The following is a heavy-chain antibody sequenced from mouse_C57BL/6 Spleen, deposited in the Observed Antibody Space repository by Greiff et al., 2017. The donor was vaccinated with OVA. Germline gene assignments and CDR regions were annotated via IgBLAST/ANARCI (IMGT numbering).Heavy chain of an antibody. CDR3: AKKENYGSSYDWYFDV. V-gene: IGHV2-5*01. CDR2: IWRGGST. Sequence: VQLQQSGPGLVQPSQSLSITCTVSGFSLTTYRLHWVRQSPGKGLEWLGVIWRGGSTDYNAAFMSRLSITKDNSKSQVFFKMNSLQADDTAIYYCAKKENYGSSYDWYFDVWGTGTTVTVSS. D-gene: IGHD1-1*01. CDR1: GFSLTTYR. J-gene: IGHJ1*03.